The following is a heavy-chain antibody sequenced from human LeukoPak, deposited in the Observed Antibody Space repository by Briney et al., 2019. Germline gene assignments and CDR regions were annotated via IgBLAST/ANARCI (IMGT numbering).Heavy chain of an antibody. CDR3: AKVYRFSEWGGGRDY. D-gene: IGHD3-3*01. Sequence: GGSLRLSCAASGFTFSSYAMTWVRQAPGKGLEWVSSISGSGGGTYYGDSVRGRFTISRDNSENILYLQMNSLRADDTAVYYCAKVYRFSEWGGGRDYWGQGTLVAVSS. CDR1: GFTFSSYA. CDR2: ISGSGGGT. V-gene: IGHV3-23*01. J-gene: IGHJ4*02.